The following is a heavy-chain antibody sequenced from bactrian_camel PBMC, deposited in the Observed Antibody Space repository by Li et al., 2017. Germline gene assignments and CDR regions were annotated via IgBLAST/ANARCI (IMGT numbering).Heavy chain of an antibody. CDR1: GYIYTKGC. V-gene: IGHV3S6*01. J-gene: IGHJ6*01. CDR3: AANRGICPPGIVEWWRDFEY. Sequence: HVQLVESGGGSVEAGGSLRLSCTTSGYIYTKGCMAWFRQAPGSRREGVAGIDTDGSINYADSVNGRFTVIKDNGKIALYLQMNSLKPEDTAMYYCAANRGICPPGIVEWWRDFEYWGQGTQVTVS. CDR2: IDTDGSI. D-gene: IGHD7*01.